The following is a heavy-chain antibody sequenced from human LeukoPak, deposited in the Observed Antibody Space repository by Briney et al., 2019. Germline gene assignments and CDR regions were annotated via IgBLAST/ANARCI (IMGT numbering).Heavy chain of an antibody. CDR3: ATSPGRYYYDSSGYYQLDY. CDR2: IIPIFGTA. CDR1: GGTFSSYA. V-gene: IGHV1-69*13. Sequence: GASVKVSCKASGGTFSSYAISWVRQAPGQGLEWMGGIIPIFGTANYAQKFQGRVTITADESTSTAYMELSSLRSEDTAVYYCATSPGRYYYDSSGYYQLDYWGQGTLVTVSS. J-gene: IGHJ4*02. D-gene: IGHD3-22*01.